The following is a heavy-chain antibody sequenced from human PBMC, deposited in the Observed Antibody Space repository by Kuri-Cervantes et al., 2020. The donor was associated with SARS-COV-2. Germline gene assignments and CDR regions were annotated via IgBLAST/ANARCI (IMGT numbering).Heavy chain of an antibody. V-gene: IGHV4-61*02. CDR3: ARDPGWELLSYYYMDV. CDR2: IYTSGST. D-gene: IGHD1-26*01. Sequence: SETLSLTCSVSGGSIRSGQYYWSWVRQPPGKGLEWIGRIYTSGSTNYNPSLESRVTISVDTSKNQFSLKLSSVTAADTAVYYCARDPGWELLSYYYMDVWGKGTTVTVSS. J-gene: IGHJ6*03. CDR1: GGSIRSGQYY.